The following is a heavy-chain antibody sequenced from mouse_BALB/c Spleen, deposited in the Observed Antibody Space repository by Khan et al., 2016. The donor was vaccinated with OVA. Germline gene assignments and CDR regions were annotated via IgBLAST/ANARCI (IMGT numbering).Heavy chain of an antibody. Sequence: EVELVESGGDLVKPGGSLKLSCAASGFTFSSYSMSWVRQTPDNRLEWVTTISSSGDYTYYPDSVKWRFTISLDNAKNTLYLQMSSLKSEDTAMYYCASHLTGSFAYWGQGTLVTVSA. V-gene: IGHV5-6*01. CDR2: ISSSGDYT. CDR3: ASHLTGSFAY. CDR1: GFTFSSYS. J-gene: IGHJ3*01. D-gene: IGHD4-1*01.